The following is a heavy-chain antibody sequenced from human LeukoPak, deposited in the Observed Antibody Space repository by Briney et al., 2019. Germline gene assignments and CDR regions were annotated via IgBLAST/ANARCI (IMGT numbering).Heavy chain of an antibody. J-gene: IGHJ4*02. V-gene: IGHV4-39*07. CDR3: ARCTSATVTIDY. CDR2: IYYSGST. D-gene: IGHD4-17*01. CDR1: GGSISSSSYY. Sequence: SGTLSLTCTVSGGSISSSSYYWGWIRQPPGKGLEWIGSIYYSGSTYYNPSLKSRVTISVDTSKNQFSLKLSSVTAADTAVYYCARCTSATVTIDYWGQGTLVTVSS.